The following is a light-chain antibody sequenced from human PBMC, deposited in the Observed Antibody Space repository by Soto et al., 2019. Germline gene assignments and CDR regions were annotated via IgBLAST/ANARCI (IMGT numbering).Light chain of an antibody. J-gene: IGKJ1*01. CDR2: GAS. Sequence: EIVLTQSPGTLSLSPGERVTLSCRASQSISSSYLAWYQQKPGQAPRLLIYGASRRATGIPDRFSGRESGTDFTLTISRLEPEDFAVYYCQQSYSTPLTFGQGTKVDIK. V-gene: IGKV3-20*01. CDR3: QQSYSTPLT. CDR1: QSISSSY.